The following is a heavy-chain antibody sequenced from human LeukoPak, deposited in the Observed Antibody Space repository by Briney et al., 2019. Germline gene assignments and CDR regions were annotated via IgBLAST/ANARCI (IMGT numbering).Heavy chain of an antibody. D-gene: IGHD3-22*01. CDR2: IYTSGST. CDR1: GGSISSYY. CDR3: ARDRYYYGSSGYLFDY. V-gene: IGHV4-4*07. J-gene: IGHJ4*02. Sequence: SETLSLTCTVSGGSISSYYWSWIRQPAGKGLEWIGRIYTSGSTNYNPSLKSRVTMSVDTSKNQFSLKLSSVTAADTAVYYCARDRYYYGSSGYLFDYWGQGTLVTVSS.